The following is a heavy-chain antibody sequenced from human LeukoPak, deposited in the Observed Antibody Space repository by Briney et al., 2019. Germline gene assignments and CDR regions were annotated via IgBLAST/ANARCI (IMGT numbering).Heavy chain of an antibody. J-gene: IGHJ1*01. D-gene: IGHD2-2*02. CDR3: ARRLSYGSYQLPYRGYFQH. CDR1: GGSISSGSYY. V-gene: IGHV4-61*02. CDR2: IYTSGST. Sequence: SQTLSLTCTVSGGSISSGSYYWSWIRQPAGKGLEWIGRIYTSGSTNYNPSLKSRVTISVDTSKNQFSLKLTSVTAADTAVYYCARRLSYGSYQLPYRGYFQHWGQGTLVTVSS.